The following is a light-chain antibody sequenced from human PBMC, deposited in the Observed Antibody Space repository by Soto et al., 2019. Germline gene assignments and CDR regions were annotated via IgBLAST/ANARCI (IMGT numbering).Light chain of an antibody. Sequence: DIPMTQSPSSLSASVGDRVIITCRASQSISSYLNWYQQKPGKAPKLLIYAASSLQSGVPSRFSGSGSGADFTLTISSLQPEDFATYYCQQSYTTPFTFGGGTKVEIK. J-gene: IGKJ4*01. CDR2: AAS. CDR3: QQSYTTPFT. V-gene: IGKV1-39*01. CDR1: QSISSY.